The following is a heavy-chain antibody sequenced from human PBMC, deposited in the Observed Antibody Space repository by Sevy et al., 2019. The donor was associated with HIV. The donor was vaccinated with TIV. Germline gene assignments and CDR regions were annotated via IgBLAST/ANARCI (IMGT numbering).Heavy chain of an antibody. CDR2: IWYDGRTE. J-gene: IGHJ5*01. V-gene: IGHV3-33*01. D-gene: IGHD1-1*01. CDR3: ARDAARVIVPTAGFDS. Sequence: RGSLRLSCVASGFTFRSFSMHWVRQAPGKGLEWVAAIWYDGRTERYADSVQGRFTISRDNSKKTLHLQMNSLRAEDTALYYCARDAARVIVPTAGFDSWGQGTLVTVSS. CDR1: GFTFRSFS.